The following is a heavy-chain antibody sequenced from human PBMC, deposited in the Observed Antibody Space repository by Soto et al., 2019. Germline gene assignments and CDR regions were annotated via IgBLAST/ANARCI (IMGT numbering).Heavy chain of an antibody. CDR2: IYYSGST. D-gene: IGHD5-12*01. V-gene: IGHV4-59*01. CDR3: ARSHKEMATTPTFDY. J-gene: IGHJ4*02. Sequence: PSETLSLTCTVSGGSISSYYWSWIRQPPGKGLEWIGYIYYSGSTNYNPSLKSRVTISVDTSKNQFSLKLSSVTAADTAVYYCARSHKEMATTPTFDYWGQGTLVTVSS. CDR1: GGSISSYY.